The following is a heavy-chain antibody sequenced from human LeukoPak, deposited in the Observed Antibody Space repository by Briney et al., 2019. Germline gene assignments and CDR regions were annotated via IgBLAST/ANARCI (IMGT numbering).Heavy chain of an antibody. CDR3: ARSSTYYYDSSGYYGDLFDY. CDR2: IIPIFGTA. Sequence: ASVKVSCXASGGTFSSYAISWVRLAPGQGLEWMGRIIPIFGTANYAQKFQGRVTITTDESTSTAYMELSSLRSEDTAVYYCARSSTYYYDSSGYYGDLFDYWGQGTLVTVSS. D-gene: IGHD3-22*01. CDR1: GGTFSSYA. V-gene: IGHV1-69*05. J-gene: IGHJ4*02.